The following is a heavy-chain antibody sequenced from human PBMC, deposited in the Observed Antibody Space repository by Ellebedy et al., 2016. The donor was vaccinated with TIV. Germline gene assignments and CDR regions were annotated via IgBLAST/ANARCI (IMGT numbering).Heavy chain of an antibody. V-gene: IGHV4-61*01. CDR1: GGSVSSGSSY. D-gene: IGHD2-15*01. CDR2: IYYSGST. CDR3: ARDIVVGTSRAFDI. Sequence: SETLSLTXTVSGGSVSSGSSYWSWIRQPPGKGLEWIGYIYYSGSTNYNPSLKSRVTISVDTSKNQFSLKLSSVTAADTAVYYCARDIVVGTSRAFDIWGQGTMVTVSS. J-gene: IGHJ3*02.